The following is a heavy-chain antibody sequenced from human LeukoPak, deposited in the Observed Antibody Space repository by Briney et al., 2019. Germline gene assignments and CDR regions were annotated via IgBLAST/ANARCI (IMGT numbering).Heavy chain of an antibody. J-gene: IGHJ6*03. V-gene: IGHV3-21*01. CDR3: ARDPIAVAGEYSYYYMDV. CDR2: ISSSSSYI. CDR1: GFTFSSCS. D-gene: IGHD6-13*01. Sequence: PGGSLRLSCAASGFTFSSCSMNWVRQASGKGLEWVSSISSSSSYIYYADSVKGRFTISRDNAKNSLYLQMNSLRAEDTAVYYCARDPIAVAGEYSYYYMDVWGKGTTVTVSS.